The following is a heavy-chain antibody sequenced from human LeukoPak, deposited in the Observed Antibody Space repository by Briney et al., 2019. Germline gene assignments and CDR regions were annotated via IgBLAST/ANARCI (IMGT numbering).Heavy chain of an antibody. CDR1: GGTFSSYA. Sequence: GASVKVSCKASGGTFSSYAISWVRQAPRQGLEWMGGIIPIFGTANYAQKFQGRVTITADESTSTAYMELSSLRSEDTAVYYCARDSIGYCGGDCYPPPDYWGQGTLVTVSS. D-gene: IGHD2-21*02. CDR2: IIPIFGTA. J-gene: IGHJ4*02. V-gene: IGHV1-69*13. CDR3: ARDSIGYCGGDCYPPPDY.